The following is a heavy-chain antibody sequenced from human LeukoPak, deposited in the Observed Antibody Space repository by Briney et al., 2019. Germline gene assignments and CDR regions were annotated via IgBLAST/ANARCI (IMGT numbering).Heavy chain of an antibody. CDR1: GFPFSDHY. J-gene: IGHJ4*02. CDR3: ARTYYDILTGIRDFDY. Sequence: EPGESLRLSCAGSGFPFSDHYMDWVRQAPGKGLEWVGRTRNKARSYTTDYAASVKGRFTISRDASKNSVYLQMNSLKTEDTAVYYCARTYYDILTGIRDFDYWGQGTLVTVSS. V-gene: IGHV3-72*01. CDR2: TRNKARSYTT. D-gene: IGHD3-9*01.